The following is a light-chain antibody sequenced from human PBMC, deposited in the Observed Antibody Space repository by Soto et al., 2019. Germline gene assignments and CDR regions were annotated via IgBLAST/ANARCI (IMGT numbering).Light chain of an antibody. V-gene: IGKV3D-15*01. CDR3: QQYNTYST. J-gene: IGKJ5*01. CDR1: QSVDND. Sequence: EIVMTQSPATLSVSPGDRATLSCRASQSVDNDLAWYQQKPGQPPRLLIYDASTRATGIPARFSGSGSGTEFTLTISSLQPDDFATYYCQQYNTYSTFGQGTRLEIK. CDR2: DAS.